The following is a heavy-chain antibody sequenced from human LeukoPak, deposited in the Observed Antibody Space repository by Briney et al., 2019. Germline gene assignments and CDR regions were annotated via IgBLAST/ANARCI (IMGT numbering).Heavy chain of an antibody. J-gene: IGHJ5*02. D-gene: IGHD6-19*01. CDR2: MNPNSGNT. V-gene: IGHV1-8*02. CDR1: GYTFTSYD. Sequence: ASVKVSCKASGYTFTSYDINWVRQATGQGLEWMGWMNPNSGNTGYAQKFQGRVTMTRNTSISTAYMELSSLRSEDTAVYYCARYSFIAVAPEFDPWGQGTLVTVSS. CDR3: ARYSFIAVAPEFDP.